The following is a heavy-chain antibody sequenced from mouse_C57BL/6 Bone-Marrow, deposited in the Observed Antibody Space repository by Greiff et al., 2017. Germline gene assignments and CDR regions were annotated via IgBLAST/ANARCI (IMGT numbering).Heavy chain of an antibody. D-gene: IGHD2-3*01. V-gene: IGHV3-6*01. Sequence: EVKLMESGPGLVKPSQSLSLTCSVTGYSITSGYYWNWIRQFPGNKLEWMGYISYDGSNNYNPSLKNRISITRDTSKNQFFLKLNSVTTEDTATYYCARGWDGYFFDYWGQGTTLTVSS. CDR3: ARGWDGYFFDY. J-gene: IGHJ2*01. CDR2: ISYDGSN. CDR1: GYSITSGYY.